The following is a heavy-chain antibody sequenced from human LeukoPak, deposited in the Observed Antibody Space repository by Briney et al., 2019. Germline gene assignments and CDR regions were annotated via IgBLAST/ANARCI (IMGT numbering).Heavy chain of an antibody. Sequence: PGGSLRLSRGASGFTFSSYWMHWVRQAPGRGLVWISRINSDGSSRSYADSVKGRFTISRDNAKNTLDLQMNSLRAEDTAVYYCAGDHFGSSFGYWGQGALVTVSS. CDR3: AGDHFGSSFGY. D-gene: IGHD2/OR15-2a*01. J-gene: IGHJ4*02. CDR1: GFTFSSYW. CDR2: INSDGSSR. V-gene: IGHV3-74*01.